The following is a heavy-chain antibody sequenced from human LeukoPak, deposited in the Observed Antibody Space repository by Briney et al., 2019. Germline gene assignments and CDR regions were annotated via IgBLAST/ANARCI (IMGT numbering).Heavy chain of an antibody. Sequence: GGSLRLSCAASGFTFSSYAMHWVRQAPGKGLEWVAVISCDGSNKYYADSVKGRFTISRDNSKNTLYLQMNSLRAEDTAVYYCARPYTTIAPYGMDVWGQGTTVTVSS. CDR3: ARPYTTIAPYGMDV. CDR1: GFTFSSYA. CDR2: ISCDGSNK. J-gene: IGHJ6*02. D-gene: IGHD2-2*02. V-gene: IGHV3-30-3*01.